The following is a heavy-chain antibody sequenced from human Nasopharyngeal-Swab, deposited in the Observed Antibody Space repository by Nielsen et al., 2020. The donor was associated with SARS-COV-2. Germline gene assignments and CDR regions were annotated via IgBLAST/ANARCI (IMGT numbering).Heavy chain of an antibody. CDR1: GFTLSGSA. Sequence: GESLKTPCAASGFTLSGSAMEWVRQASGKGLEWVGRMRRKANNYATAYAASVRGRFTISRDDSKNTAYLQMNSLKTEDTAVYYCTTAGAYWGQGTLVTVSS. V-gene: IGHV3-73*01. CDR3: TTAGAY. D-gene: IGHD3-10*01. CDR2: MRRKANNYAT. J-gene: IGHJ4*02.